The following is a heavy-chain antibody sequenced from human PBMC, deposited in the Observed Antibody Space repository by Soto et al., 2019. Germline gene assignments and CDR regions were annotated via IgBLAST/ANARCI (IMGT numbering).Heavy chain of an antibody. CDR2: IYWDDDK. CDR1: GFSLTTSGVG. CDR3: AHKGPIVGERGFGP. V-gene: IGHV2-5*02. D-gene: IGHD1-26*01. J-gene: IGHJ5*02. Sequence: QITLKESGPTLVKPTQTLTLTCTFSGFSLTTSGVGVGWLRQAPGKALELLAIIYWDDDKRYSPSLKSRLIIHKATSRNQVILTMTNMNHVDTAKYDCAHKGPIVGERGFGPWGQGTLVTVSS.